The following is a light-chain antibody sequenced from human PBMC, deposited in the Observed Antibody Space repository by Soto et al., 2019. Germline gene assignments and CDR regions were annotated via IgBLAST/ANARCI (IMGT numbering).Light chain of an antibody. CDR1: QNVNVN. CDR3: QQYNYWPPYT. CDR2: SAS. V-gene: IGKV3-15*01. J-gene: IGKJ2*01. Sequence: EIVMTQSPATLSVSPGERATLSCRASQNVNVNLAWYQQKPGRSPRLLIHSASVRAAGVPARFSGSGSGTEFTLTISSLQSEDYAVYYCQQYNYWPPYTFGQGTKLDI.